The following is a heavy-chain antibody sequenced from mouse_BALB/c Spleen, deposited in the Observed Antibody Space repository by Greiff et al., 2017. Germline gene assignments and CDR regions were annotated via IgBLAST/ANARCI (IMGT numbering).Heavy chain of an antibody. CDR2: IYPGDGDT. J-gene: IGHJ4*01. CDR1: GYAFSSYW. D-gene: IGHD2-4*01. CDR3: ARGITDLAYAMDY. Sequence: QVQLQQSGAELVRPGSSVKISCKASGYAFSSYWMNWVKQRPGQGLEWIGQIYPGDGDTNYNGKFKGKATLTVDKSSSTAYMQLSSLTSEDSAVYFCARGITDLAYAMDYWGQGTSVTVSS. V-gene: IGHV1-80*01.